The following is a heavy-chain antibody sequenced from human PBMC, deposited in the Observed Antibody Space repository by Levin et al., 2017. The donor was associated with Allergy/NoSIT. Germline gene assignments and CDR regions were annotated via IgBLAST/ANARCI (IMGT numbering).Heavy chain of an antibody. CDR2: IYYSGST. D-gene: IGHD4-17*01. J-gene: IGHJ4*02. V-gene: IGHV4-59*01. CDR3: AREATVTTGFDY. CDR1: GGSISPYY. Sequence: GSLRLSCTVSGGSISPYYWSWIRQPPGKGLEWIGYIYYSGSTYYSPSLKSRVTISVDTSKNQFSLKLSSVTAADTAVYYCAREATVTTGFDYWGQGTLVTVSS.